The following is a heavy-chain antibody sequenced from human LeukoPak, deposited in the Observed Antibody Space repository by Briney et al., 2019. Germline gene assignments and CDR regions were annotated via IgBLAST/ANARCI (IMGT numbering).Heavy chain of an antibody. J-gene: IGHJ4*02. Sequence: ASVKVSCKASGYTFTGYNMHWVRQAPGQELEWMGWINPNSGGTNYAQKFQGRVTMTRDTSISTAYMELSSLRSDDTAVYYCARDSPAAGGDFDYWGQGTLVTVSS. CDR3: ARDSPAAGGDFDY. CDR1: GYTFTGYN. CDR2: INPNSGGT. V-gene: IGHV1-2*02. D-gene: IGHD6-13*01.